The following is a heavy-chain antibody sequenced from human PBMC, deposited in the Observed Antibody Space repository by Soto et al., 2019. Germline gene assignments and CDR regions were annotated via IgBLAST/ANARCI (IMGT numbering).Heavy chain of an antibody. D-gene: IGHD6-19*01. CDR2: IRTKPNDYAT. CDR3: TRQGSGWSLH. J-gene: IGHJ4*02. CDR1: GFTFSGSA. Sequence: EVQLVESGGGLVQPGGSLKLSCAASGFTFSGSAMEWVRQASGKGLEWVGRIRTKPNDYATAYAASVKGRFIISRDDSKSTACLQLNSLKTEDTAVYYRTRQGSGWSLHWGLGTLVTVSS. V-gene: IGHV3-73*01.